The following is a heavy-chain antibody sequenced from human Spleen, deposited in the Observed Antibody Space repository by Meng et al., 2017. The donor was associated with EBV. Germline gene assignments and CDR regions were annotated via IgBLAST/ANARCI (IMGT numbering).Heavy chain of an antibody. CDR3: AKAAFRSIVSTIVDY. V-gene: IGHV3-43D*03. CDR2: INWDGGST. D-gene: IGHD5/OR15-5a*01. Sequence: EVQLVGSGGVVVQPGGSLRLSCAASGFTFDDYAMYWVRQAPGKGLEWVSVINWDGGSTYYAGSVKGRFTISRDNSKNSLYLQMNSLRAEDTALYYCAKAAFRSIVSTIVDYWGQGTLVTVSS. J-gene: IGHJ4*02. CDR1: GFTFDDYA.